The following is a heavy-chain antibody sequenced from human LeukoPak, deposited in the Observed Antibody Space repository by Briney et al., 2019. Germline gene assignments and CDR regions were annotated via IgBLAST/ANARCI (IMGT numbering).Heavy chain of an antibody. CDR3: ASHAQRVEGTVTLDYYGMDV. CDR2: IYSGGST. Sequence: GGSLRLSCAASGFTVSSNYMSWVRQAPGKGLEWVSVIYSGGSTYYADSVKGRFTISRDNSKNTLYLQMNSLRAEDTAVYYCASHAQRVEGTVTLDYYGMDVWGQGTTVTVS. V-gene: IGHV3-53*01. CDR1: GFTVSSNY. D-gene: IGHD4-17*01. J-gene: IGHJ6*02.